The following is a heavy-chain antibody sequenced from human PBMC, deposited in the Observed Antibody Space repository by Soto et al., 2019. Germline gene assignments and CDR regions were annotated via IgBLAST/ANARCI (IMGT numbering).Heavy chain of an antibody. Sequence: QVQLQESGPGLVKPSDTLSLTCTVSGASISSYFWSWIRQAPGKGLEWIGYMYYSGNGKYNPSLKSRVTISIDTSRNQFSLRLDFVTAADSAVYYCARDPSGSYYHYFDYWGQGSLVTVSS. J-gene: IGHJ4*02. V-gene: IGHV4-59*01. CDR2: MYYSGNG. CDR3: ARDPSGSYYHYFDY. CDR1: GASISSYF. D-gene: IGHD3-10*01.